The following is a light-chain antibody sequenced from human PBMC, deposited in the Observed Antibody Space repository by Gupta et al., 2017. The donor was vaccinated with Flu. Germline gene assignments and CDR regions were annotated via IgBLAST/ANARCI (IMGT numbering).Light chain of an antibody. Sequence: IQMTQSPSTLSASVGDRVTITFRASQSISGWLAWYQQKPGKAPKLLIYKASTLQSGVPSRFSGSGSGTEFTLTISSLQPDDFATYCCQHYYHSSFTFGHGTKVDFK. J-gene: IGKJ3*01. CDR3: QHYYHSSFT. V-gene: IGKV1-5*03. CDR1: QSISGW. CDR2: KAS.